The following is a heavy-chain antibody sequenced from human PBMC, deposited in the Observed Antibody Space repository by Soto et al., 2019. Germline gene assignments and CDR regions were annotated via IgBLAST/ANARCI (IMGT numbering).Heavy chain of an antibody. CDR3: ARRITIFGVPGCFDP. CDR2: IYPGDSDT. CDR1: GYSFTSYW. D-gene: IGHD3-3*01. J-gene: IGHJ5*02. V-gene: IGHV5-51*01. Sequence: GESLKISCKGSGYSFTSYWIGWVRQMPGKGLEWMGIIYPGDSDTRYSPSFQGQVTISADKSISTAYLQWSSLKASDTAMYYCARRITIFGVPGCFDPWGQGTLVTVSS.